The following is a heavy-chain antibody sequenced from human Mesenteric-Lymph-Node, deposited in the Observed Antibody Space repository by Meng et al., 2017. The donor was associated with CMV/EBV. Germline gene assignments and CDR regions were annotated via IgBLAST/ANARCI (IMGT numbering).Heavy chain of an antibody. CDR1: GYTFTGYY. V-gene: IGHV1-2*02. D-gene: IGHD5-18*01. CDR3: ARVIQLWLMDDYYFDY. J-gene: IGHJ4*02. CDR2: INPNSGGT. Sequence: ASVKVSCKASGYTFTGYYMHWVRQAPGQGLEWMGWINPNSGGTNYAQKLQGRVTMTTDTSTSTAYMELRSLRSDDTAVYYCARVIQLWLMDDYYFDYWGQGTLVTVSS.